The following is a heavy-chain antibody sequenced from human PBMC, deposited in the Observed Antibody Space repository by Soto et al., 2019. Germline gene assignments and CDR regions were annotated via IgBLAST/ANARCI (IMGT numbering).Heavy chain of an antibody. D-gene: IGHD5-12*01. CDR2: ISAYNGNT. CDR1: GYTFTSYG. V-gene: IGHV1-18*01. CDR3: ARDFNATEMATPGSALVDY. Sequence: QVQLVQSGAEVKKPGASVKVSCKASGYTFTSYGISWVRQAPGQGLEWMGWISAYNGNTNYAQKLQGRVTMTTHTSRSPAYMELRSLRSDGTAVYYCARDFNATEMATPGSALVDYWGQGTLVTVSS. J-gene: IGHJ4*02.